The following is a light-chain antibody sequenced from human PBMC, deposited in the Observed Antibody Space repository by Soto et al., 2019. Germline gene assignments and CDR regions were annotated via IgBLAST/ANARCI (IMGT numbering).Light chain of an antibody. CDR3: AAWDDSLNGPV. J-gene: IGLJ2*01. V-gene: IGLV1-44*01. CDR2: SNN. Sequence: QSVLTQPPSASGTPGQRVTISCSGSSSNIGSNTVNWYHRLPGTAPKLLIHSNNQRPSGVPDRFSGSKSGTSASLAISRLQSEDEADYYCAAWDDSLNGPVFGGGTKLT. CDR1: SSNIGSNT.